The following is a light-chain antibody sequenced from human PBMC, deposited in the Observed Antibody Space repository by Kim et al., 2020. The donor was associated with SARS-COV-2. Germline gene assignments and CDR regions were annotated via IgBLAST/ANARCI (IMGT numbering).Light chain of an antibody. V-gene: IGLV4-69*01. CDR2: LTSDGSH. Sequence: AAVKLPRTLGRGHSSYATAWHQQQPEKGPRYLMKLTSDGSHSKGDGIPARFSGSSSGAERYLTTSSLQSEDEADYYCQTWGTGIGVFGGGTQLTVL. CDR1: RGHSSYA. CDR3: QTWGTGIGV. J-gene: IGLJ3*02.